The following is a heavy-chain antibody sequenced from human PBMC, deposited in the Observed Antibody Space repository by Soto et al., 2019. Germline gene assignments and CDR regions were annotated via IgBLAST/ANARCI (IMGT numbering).Heavy chain of an antibody. CDR2: VHISGHS. CDR1: GGSVRAPDW. D-gene: IGHD1-1*01. J-gene: IGHJ5*02. Sequence: LSLTCTLSGGSVRAPDWWNWVRQSPDKGLEWIAEVHISGHSNYNPSLRSRVSVSIDSSKNQFYLNLNSVTAADTAIYYCARVRQGCSANNCYFDPWGHGTQVTVSS. V-gene: IGHV4-4*02. CDR3: ARVRQGCSANNCYFDP.